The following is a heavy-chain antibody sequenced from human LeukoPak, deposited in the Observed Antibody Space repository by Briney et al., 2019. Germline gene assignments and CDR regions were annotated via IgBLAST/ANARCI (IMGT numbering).Heavy chain of an antibody. D-gene: IGHD1-1*01. V-gene: IGHV3-30*02. CDR1: GFTFSSYG. CDR2: IRYDGSNK. CDR3: AKDKTGTTSRPFDY. J-gene: IGHJ4*02. Sequence: GGSLRLSCAASGFTFSSYGMHWVRQAPGKGLEWVAFIRYDGSNKYYADSVKGRFTISRDNSKNTLYLQMNSLRAEDTAVYYCAKDKTGTTSRPFDYWGQGTLVTVSS.